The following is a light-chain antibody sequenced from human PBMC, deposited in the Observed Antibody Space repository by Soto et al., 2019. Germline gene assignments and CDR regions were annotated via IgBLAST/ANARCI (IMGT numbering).Light chain of an antibody. J-gene: IGKJ5*01. CDR2: EAS. Sequence: DIQITLSPSSLSASVGDRVTITCRASQGITNRLAWYQQKPGKATKLLIYEASSLQSGVPSRISGSGSGTDFTLTISSLQPEDFATYYCQKANSFPINFGQGQRREIK. CDR1: QGITNR. V-gene: IGKV1D-12*01. CDR3: QKANSFPIN.